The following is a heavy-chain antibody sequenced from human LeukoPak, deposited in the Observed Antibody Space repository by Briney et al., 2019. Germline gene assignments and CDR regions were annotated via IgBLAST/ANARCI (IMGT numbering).Heavy chain of an antibody. CDR2: INHSGST. V-gene: IGHV4-34*01. Sequence: PSETLSLTCAVYGGSFSGYYWSWIRQPPGKVLEWIGEINHSGSTNYNPSLKSRVTISVDTSKNQFSLKLSSVTAADTAVYYCARRRPMTTVAPQFFDYWGQGTLVTVSS. D-gene: IGHD4-23*01. CDR3: ARRRPMTTVAPQFFDY. J-gene: IGHJ4*02. CDR1: GGSFSGYY.